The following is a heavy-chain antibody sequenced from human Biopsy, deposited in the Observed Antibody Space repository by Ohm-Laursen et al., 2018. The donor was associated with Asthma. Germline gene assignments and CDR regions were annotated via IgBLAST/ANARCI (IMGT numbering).Heavy chain of an antibody. CDR2: ISYDGSSI. CDR1: RFTYE. D-gene: IGHD2-15*01. CDR3: PREGVPGTHIED. J-gene: IGHJ4*02. Sequence: SLRLSCAASRFTYEMHWVRQAPGKGLEWVAVISYDGSSIYYADSVKGRFTISRDNSKNTLSLQMNSLTAEDTAVYYCPREGVPGTHIEDWGQGTLVTVSS. V-gene: IGHV3-30-3*01.